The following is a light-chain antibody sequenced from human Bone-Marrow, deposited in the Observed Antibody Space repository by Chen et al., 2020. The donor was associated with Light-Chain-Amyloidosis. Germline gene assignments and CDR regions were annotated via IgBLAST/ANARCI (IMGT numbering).Light chain of an antibody. Sequence: QSALTQPPSVSGSPGQSITISCTGTSSDVGVDNHVSCYQQHPDKAPKLMIYEVTNRPSWVPDRFSGSKSDNTASLTISGLQTEDEADYFCSSYTITNTLVFGSGTRVTVL. J-gene: IGLJ1*01. V-gene: IGLV2-14*01. CDR3: SSYTITNTLV. CDR2: EVT. CDR1: SSDVGVDNH.